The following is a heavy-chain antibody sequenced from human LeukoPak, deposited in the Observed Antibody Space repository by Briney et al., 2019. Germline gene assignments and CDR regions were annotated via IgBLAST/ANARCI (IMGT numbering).Heavy chain of an antibody. V-gene: IGHV3-23*01. CDR2: ISGSGGST. D-gene: IGHD5-18*01. CDR3: AKSYSYGYSVRYYFDY. Sequence: PGGSLRLSCAASGFTFSSYAMSWVRQAPGKGLEWVSAISGSGGSTYYADSVTGRFTISRDNSKNTLYLQLNSLRAEDTAVYYCAKSYSYGYSVRYYFDYWGQGTLVTVSS. CDR1: GFTFSSYA. J-gene: IGHJ4*02.